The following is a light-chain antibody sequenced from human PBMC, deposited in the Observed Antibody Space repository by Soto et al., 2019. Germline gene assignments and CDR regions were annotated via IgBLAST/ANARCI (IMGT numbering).Light chain of an antibody. Sequence: DIDMFQSPSALSASVGDSITITCRASQKSSPWLAWYQQKPGQAPKLLMYDVSSLKRGVPSRFSGSGSGTEFTLTISSLQPDDFATYYCQHYNSYSEAFGQGTKVDIK. J-gene: IGKJ1*01. V-gene: IGKV1-5*01. CDR3: QHYNSYSEA. CDR2: DVS. CDR1: QKSSPW.